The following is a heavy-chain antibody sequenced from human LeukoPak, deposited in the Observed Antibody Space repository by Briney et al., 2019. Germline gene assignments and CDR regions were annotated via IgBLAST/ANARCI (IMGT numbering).Heavy chain of an antibody. V-gene: IGHV3-43*01. Sequence: GGSLRLSCAASGFTFDDYTMHWVRQAPGKGLEWVSLISWDGGSTYYADSVKGRFTISRDNSKNSLYLQMNSLRTEDTALYYCAKDSYDILTGYYGFHFFDYWGQGTLATVSS. J-gene: IGHJ4*02. CDR1: GFTFDDYT. CDR2: ISWDGGST. CDR3: AKDSYDILTGYYGFHFFDY. D-gene: IGHD3-9*01.